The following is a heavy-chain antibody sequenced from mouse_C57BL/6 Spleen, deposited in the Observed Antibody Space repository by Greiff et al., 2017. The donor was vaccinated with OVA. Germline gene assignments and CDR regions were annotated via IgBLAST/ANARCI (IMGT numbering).Heavy chain of an antibody. CDR3: TNGGITTVDGWFAY. V-gene: IGHV14-1*01. J-gene: IGHJ3*01. CDR1: GFNIKDYY. Sequence: VQLQQSGAELVRPGASVKLSCTASGFNIKDYYMHWVKQRPEQGLEWIGRIDPEDGDTEYAPKFQGKATMTAATSSNTAYLQLSSLTSEDTAVYYCTNGGITTVDGWFAYWGQGTLVTVSA. D-gene: IGHD1-1*01. CDR2: IDPEDGDT.